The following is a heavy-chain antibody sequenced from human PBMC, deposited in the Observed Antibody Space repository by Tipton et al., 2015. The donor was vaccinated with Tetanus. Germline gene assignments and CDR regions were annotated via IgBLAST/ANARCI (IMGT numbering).Heavy chain of an antibody. CDR1: GGSISSYY. D-gene: IGHD2-2*01. V-gene: IGHV4-59*01. CDR2: IYHSGST. Sequence: LRLSCTVSGGSISSYYWGWIRQPPGKGLEWVGFIYHSGSTNYNPSLKSRTTISVDTSKNQFSLKLISVTAADTAVYYCAREVNDCCGTNCCGGWFGPWGQGTLVTVSS. J-gene: IGHJ5*02. CDR3: AREVNDCCGTNCCGGWFGP.